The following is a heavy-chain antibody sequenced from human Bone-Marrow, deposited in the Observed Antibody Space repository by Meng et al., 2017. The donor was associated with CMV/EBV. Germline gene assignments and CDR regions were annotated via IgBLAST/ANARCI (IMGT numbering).Heavy chain of an antibody. CDR3: ARKSVVVGLRY. Sequence: GGSLRLSCAASGFTFSSYGMHWVRQAPGKGLEWVAVIWYDGSNKYYADSVKGRFTISRDNAKNSLYLQMNSLRAEDTAVYYCARKSVVVGLRYWGQGTLVTVSS. J-gene: IGHJ4*02. D-gene: IGHD3-22*01. CDR2: IWYDGSNK. CDR1: GFTFSSYG. V-gene: IGHV3-33*01.